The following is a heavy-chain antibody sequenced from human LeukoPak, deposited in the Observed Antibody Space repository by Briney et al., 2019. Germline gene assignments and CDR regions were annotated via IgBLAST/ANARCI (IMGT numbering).Heavy chain of an antibody. V-gene: IGHV3-53*01. CDR3: ARAITAAQYFFDY. Sequence: PGGSLRLSCAASGFTVSSNYMIWVRQAPGKGLEWVSVIYSGGSTYYADSVKGRSTISRDNAKKSLDLQLNSLRAEDTAVYYCARAITAAQYFFDYWGQGTQVTVSS. CDR2: IYSGGST. CDR1: GFTVSSNY. D-gene: IGHD1-20*01. J-gene: IGHJ4*02.